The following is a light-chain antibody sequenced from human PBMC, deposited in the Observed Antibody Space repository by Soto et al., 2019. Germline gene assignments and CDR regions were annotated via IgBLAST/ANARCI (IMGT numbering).Light chain of an antibody. J-gene: IGKJ5*01. CDR2: DAS. V-gene: IGKV3-20*01. CDR1: QSVSSSY. CDR3: QQYGSTPIT. Sequence: IVLTQSPGTLSLSPGERATLSCRASQSVSSSYLAWYQQRPGQAPRLLIYDASSRATGIPDRLSGSGSGTDFTLTISRLEPEDFAVYYCQQYGSTPITFGQGTRLEIK.